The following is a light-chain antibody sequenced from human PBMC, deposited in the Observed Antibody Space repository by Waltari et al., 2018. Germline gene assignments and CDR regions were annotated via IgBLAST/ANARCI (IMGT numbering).Light chain of an antibody. J-gene: IGLJ2*01. V-gene: IGLV2-8*01. Sequence: QSALTQPPSASGSLGQSVTISCTGTGSDVGGYKYVSWYQQYPGKAPKLLIYEVTKRPSVFPVRFAASTSGNTASLTFSGLRAEDEGDYYCSSYAATNNVIFGGGTNLTVL. CDR2: EVT. CDR1: GSDVGGYKY. CDR3: SSYAATNNVI.